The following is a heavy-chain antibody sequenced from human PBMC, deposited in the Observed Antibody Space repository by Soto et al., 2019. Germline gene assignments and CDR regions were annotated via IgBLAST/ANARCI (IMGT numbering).Heavy chain of an antibody. Sequence: EVQLVESGGGLVQPGGSLRLSCAASGFNFNTYWMYWVRQAPGKGLEWVAKIDTDGSRKNYVDSVKGRFIISRDNAKNSLLRQMNSLRADDTAVYYCGRVPLDGNYANGVDVWGQGTTVTVSS. CDR3: GRVPLDGNYANGVDV. D-gene: IGHD4-17*01. J-gene: IGHJ6*02. CDR2: IDTDGSRK. V-gene: IGHV3-7*03. CDR1: GFNFNTYW.